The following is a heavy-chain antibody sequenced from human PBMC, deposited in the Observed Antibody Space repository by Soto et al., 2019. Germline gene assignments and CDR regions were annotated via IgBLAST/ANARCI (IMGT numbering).Heavy chain of an antibody. CDR1: GFTFSSYG. CDR2: XXXXGSNK. J-gene: IGHJ4*02. CDR3: AKDRRGYCSGGSCYRHLFDY. D-gene: IGHD2-15*01. Sequence: QVQLVESGGGVVQPGRSLRLSCAASGFTFSSYGMHWVRQAPGKGLXXXXXXXXXGSNKYYADSVKGRFTISRDNSKNTLYLQMNSLRAEDTAVYYCAKDRRGYCSGGSCYRHLFDYWGQGTLVTVSS. V-gene: IGHV3-30*18.